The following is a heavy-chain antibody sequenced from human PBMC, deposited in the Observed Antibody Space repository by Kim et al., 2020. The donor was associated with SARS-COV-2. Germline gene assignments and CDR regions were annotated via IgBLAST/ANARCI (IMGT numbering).Heavy chain of an antibody. CDR3: AKDIAMVRGVIIRDYYYYGMDV. D-gene: IGHD3-10*01. CDR2: ISWDGGST. CDR1: GFTFDDYT. J-gene: IGHJ6*02. Sequence: GGSLRLSCAASGFTFDDYTMHWVRQAPGKGLEWVSLISWDGGSTYYADSVKGRFTISRDNSKNSLYLQMNSLRTEDTALYYCAKDIAMVRGVIIRDYYYYGMDVWGQGTTVTVSS. V-gene: IGHV3-43*01.